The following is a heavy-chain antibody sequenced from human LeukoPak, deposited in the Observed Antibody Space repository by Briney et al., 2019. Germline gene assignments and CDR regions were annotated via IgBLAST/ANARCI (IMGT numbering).Heavy chain of an antibody. V-gene: IGHV3-23*01. CDR2: ISGSGERT. Sequence: GGSLRLSCAASGFTFSSHELTWVRQAPNKGLEWVSAISGSGERTHYADSVKGRFTISRDNSKNTLYLQMNSLRAEDTAVYYCAKRDSSGYYYDYYYYYGMDVWGQGTTVTVSS. J-gene: IGHJ6*02. CDR1: GFTFSSHE. D-gene: IGHD3-22*01. CDR3: AKRDSSGYYYDYYYYYGMDV.